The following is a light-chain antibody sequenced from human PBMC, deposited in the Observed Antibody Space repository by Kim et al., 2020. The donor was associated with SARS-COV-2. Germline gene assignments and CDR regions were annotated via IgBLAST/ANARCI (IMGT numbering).Light chain of an antibody. CDR3: QQCNPDWT. CDR2: KAS. Sequence: DVQMTQSPSALSAYVGDRVTITCRASQSIGNWLAWYQQKPGTAPKLLIYKASNLEAGVPSRFSGSGFGTEFTLTITSLQPADFATYYCQQCNPDWTFDQGTKVDIK. J-gene: IGKJ1*01. CDR1: QSIGNW. V-gene: IGKV1-5*03.